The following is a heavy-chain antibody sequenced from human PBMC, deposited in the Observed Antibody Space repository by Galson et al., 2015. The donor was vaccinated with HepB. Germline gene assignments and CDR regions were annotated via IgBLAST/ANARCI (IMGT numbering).Heavy chain of an antibody. CDR3: AREDCSGGGCYFDYYYGMDV. CDR2: ISSSSSYT. CDR1: GFTFSDYY. Sequence: SLRLSCAASGFTFSDYYMSWIRQAPGKGLEWVSYISSSSSYTNYADSVKGRFTISRDNAKNSLYLQMNSLRAEDTAVYYCAREDCSGGGCYFDYYYGMDVWGQGTTVTVSS. J-gene: IGHJ6*02. D-gene: IGHD2-15*01. V-gene: IGHV3-11*05.